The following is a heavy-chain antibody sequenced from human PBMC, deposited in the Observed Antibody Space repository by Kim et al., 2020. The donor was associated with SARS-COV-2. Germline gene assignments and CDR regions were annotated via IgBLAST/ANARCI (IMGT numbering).Heavy chain of an antibody. D-gene: IGHD2-15*01. CDR2: ISYDGSNK. CDR3: ARDLWECSGGSCYDVFPDGMDV. CDR1: GFTFSSYA. V-gene: IGHV3-30*04. J-gene: IGHJ6*02. Sequence: GGSLRLSCAASGFTFSSYAMHWVRQAPGKGLEWVAVISYDGSNKYYADSVKGRFTISRDNSKNTLYLQMNSLRAEDTAVYYCARDLWECSGGSCYDVFPDGMDVWGQGTTVTVSS.